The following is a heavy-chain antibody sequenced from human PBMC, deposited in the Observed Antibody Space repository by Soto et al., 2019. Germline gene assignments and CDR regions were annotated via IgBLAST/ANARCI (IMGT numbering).Heavy chain of an antibody. CDR3: AKGRGYCTSTSCYVGSDY. CDR2: ISGSGAST. Sequence: GALRLSCAASGFTFSSYAMSWVRQAPGKGLHWVSAISGSGASTYYADSVKGRFTISRDNSKNTLYLQMNSLRAEDTAVYYCAKGRGYCTSTSCYVGSDYWGQGTLVTVSS. CDR1: GFTFSSYA. D-gene: IGHD2-2*01. J-gene: IGHJ4*02. V-gene: IGHV3-23*01.